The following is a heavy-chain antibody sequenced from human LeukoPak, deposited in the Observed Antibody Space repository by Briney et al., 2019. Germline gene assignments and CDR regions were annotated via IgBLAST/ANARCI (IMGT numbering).Heavy chain of an antibody. Sequence: GGSLRLSCAASGFTFSSYEMNWVRQAPGKGLEWVSYISVDGRTIYYADSVKGRFTISRDNAKNSLYLHMNSLRAEDTALYYCAKVPSSASGWYRFDYWGRGTLVTVSS. CDR3: AKVPSSASGWYRFDY. CDR1: GFTFSSYE. CDR2: ISVDGRTI. D-gene: IGHD6-19*01. J-gene: IGHJ4*02. V-gene: IGHV3-48*03.